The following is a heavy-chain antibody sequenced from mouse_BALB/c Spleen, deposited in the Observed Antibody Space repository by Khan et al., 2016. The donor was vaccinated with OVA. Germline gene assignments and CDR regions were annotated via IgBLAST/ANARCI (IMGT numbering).Heavy chain of an antibody. V-gene: IGHV9-3-1*01. CDR3: ARTLYGSGYDYAMDY. CDR1: GYIFTNYG. Sequence: IQLVQSGPELKKPGETVKISCKASGYIFTNYGMTWVKQAPGKGLKWMGWINTYTGEPTYADDFKGRFAFSLETSANTAHLQINNLKNEDTATYFCARTLYGSGYDYAMDYWGQGTSVTVSS. J-gene: IGHJ4*01. CDR2: INTYTGEP. D-gene: IGHD1-1*01.